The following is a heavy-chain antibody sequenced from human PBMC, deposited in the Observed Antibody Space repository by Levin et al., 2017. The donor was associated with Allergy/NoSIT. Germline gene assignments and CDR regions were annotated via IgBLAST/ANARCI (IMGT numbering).Heavy chain of an antibody. CDR2: IYYSEST. V-gene: IGHV4-59*01. CDR1: GGSISSYY. D-gene: IGHD5-24*01. CDR3: ARGLDGYNVDY. Sequence: ASETLSLTCTVSGGSISSYYWSWIRQPPGKGLEWIGYIYYSESTNYNPSLKSRVTISVDTSKNQFSLKLSSVTAADTAVYYCARGLDGYNVDYWGQGTLVTVSS. J-gene: IGHJ4*02.